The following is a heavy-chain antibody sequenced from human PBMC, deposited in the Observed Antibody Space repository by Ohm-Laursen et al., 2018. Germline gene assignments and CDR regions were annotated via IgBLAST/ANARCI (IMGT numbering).Heavy chain of an antibody. CDR1: GGSVSSGSYY. CDR2: IYYSGST. Sequence: SDTLSLTCSVSGGSVSSGSYYWSWIRQPPGKGLEWIGYIYYSGSTNYNPSLKSRVTISVDTSKNQFSLKLSSVTAADTAVYYCARVSDVAAAGKGDWFDPWGQGTLVTVSS. J-gene: IGHJ5*02. CDR3: ARVSDVAAAGKGDWFDP. V-gene: IGHV4-61*01. D-gene: IGHD6-13*01.